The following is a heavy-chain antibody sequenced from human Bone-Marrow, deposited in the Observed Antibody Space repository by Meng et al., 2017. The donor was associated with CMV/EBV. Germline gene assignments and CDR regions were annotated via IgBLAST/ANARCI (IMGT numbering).Heavy chain of an antibody. D-gene: IGHD2-2*02. CDR2: IKQDGSEK. Sequence: GESLKISCAASGFTFSSYWMSWVRQAPGKGLEWVANIKQDGSEKYYVDSVKGRFTISRDNSKSTLYLQMNSLRAEDTAVYYCARERVLGYCSSTSCYSRYYGMDVWGQGTTVTVSS. CDR3: ARERVLGYCSSTSCYSRYYGMDV. V-gene: IGHV3-7*03. CDR1: GFTFSSYW. J-gene: IGHJ6*02.